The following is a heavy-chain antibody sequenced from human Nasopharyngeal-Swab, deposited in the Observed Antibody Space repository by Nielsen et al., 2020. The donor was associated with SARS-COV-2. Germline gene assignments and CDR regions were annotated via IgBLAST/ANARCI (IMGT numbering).Heavy chain of an antibody. J-gene: IGHJ6*02. V-gene: IGHV1-18*01. CDR2: ISAYNGNT. Sequence: ASVTVSCKASGYTFTSYGISWVRQAPGQGLEWMGWISAYNGNTNYVQKLQGRVTMTTDTPTSTAYMELRSLRSDDTAVYYCARDSDDFWSVKNWGYYYYYGMDVWGQGTTVTVSS. CDR1: GYTFTSYG. CDR3: ARDSDDFWSVKNWGYYYYYGMDV. D-gene: IGHD3-3*01.